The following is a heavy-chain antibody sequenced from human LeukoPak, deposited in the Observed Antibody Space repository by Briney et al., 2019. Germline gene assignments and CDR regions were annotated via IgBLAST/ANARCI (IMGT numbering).Heavy chain of an antibody. J-gene: IGHJ6*04. Sequence: VRSLRLSCAASGFTFSSYAMHWVRQAPGKGLEWVAVISYDGSNKYYADSVKGRFTISRDNSKNTLYLQMNSLRAEDTAVYYCARELSSSSSSYYYYGMDVWGEEPTVSVFS. V-gene: IGHV3-30-3*01. CDR3: ARELSSSSSSYYYYGMDV. CDR2: ISYDGSNK. D-gene: IGHD6-6*01. CDR1: GFTFSSYA.